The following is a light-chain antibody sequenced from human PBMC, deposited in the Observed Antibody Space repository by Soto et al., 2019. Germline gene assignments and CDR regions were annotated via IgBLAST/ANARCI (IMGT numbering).Light chain of an antibody. Sequence: MIQLSCSLSACVGARVPTTRXASQGVSSYLAWYQQKPGQAPRLVIYDIFTRPTGVPARFSGSGSGTEFTLTISSLQSEDFAVYYCQQHNNWLSTFGPRAKVAI. J-gene: IGKJ3*01. CDR2: DIF. CDR1: QGVSSY. V-gene: IGKV3D-15*01. CDR3: QQHNNWLST.